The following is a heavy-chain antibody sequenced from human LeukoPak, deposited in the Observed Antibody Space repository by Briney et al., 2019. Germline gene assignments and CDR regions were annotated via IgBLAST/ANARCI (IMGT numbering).Heavy chain of an antibody. Sequence: PSETLSLTCTVSSGSISSYKWSWIRQPAGKGLEWIGRIYSSGSTNYTPSLKSRVTMSVDTSKNQFSLKLSSVTAADTAVYYCARGIVGATAPDYWGQGALVIVSS. V-gene: IGHV4-4*07. D-gene: IGHD1-26*01. J-gene: IGHJ4*02. CDR1: SGSISSYK. CDR2: IYSSGST. CDR3: ARGIVGATAPDY.